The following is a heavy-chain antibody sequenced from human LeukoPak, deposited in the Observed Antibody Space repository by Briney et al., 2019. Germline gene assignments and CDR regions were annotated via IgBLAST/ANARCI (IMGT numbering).Heavy chain of an antibody. CDR1: GFTFSSYS. D-gene: IGHD5-18*01. J-gene: IGHJ4*02. V-gene: IGHV3-21*01. Sequence: GGSLRLSCAASGFTFSSYSMNWVRQAPGKGLEWVSSISSSSSYIYYADSVKGRFTISRDNAKNSLYLQMNSLGAEDTAVYYCARGQVYSYGPFDYWGQGTLVTVSS. CDR2: ISSSSSYI. CDR3: ARGQVYSYGPFDY.